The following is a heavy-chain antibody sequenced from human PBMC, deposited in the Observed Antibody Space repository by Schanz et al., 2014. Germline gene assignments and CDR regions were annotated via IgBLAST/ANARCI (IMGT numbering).Heavy chain of an antibody. D-gene: IGHD1-26*01. Sequence: EVQLVESGGGLVQPGGSLRLSCTASGFTFSSYAMSWVRQAPGKGLEWVSAISGDHRNTFYADSVKGRFTMSRDNAKNSLFLQLNSLRADDTAVYYCARNRGSGGQNWYFDLWGRGTLVTVSA. CDR1: GFTFSSYA. CDR3: ARNRGSGGQNWYFDL. J-gene: IGHJ2*01. V-gene: IGHV3-23*04. CDR2: ISGDHRNT.